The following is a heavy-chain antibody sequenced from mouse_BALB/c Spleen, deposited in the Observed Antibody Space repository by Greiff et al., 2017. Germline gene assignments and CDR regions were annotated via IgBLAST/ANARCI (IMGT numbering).Heavy chain of an antibody. CDR3: ARSPSYYGNPYYAMDY. V-gene: IGHV1-14*01. J-gene: IGHJ4*01. CDR1: GYTFTSYV. CDR2: INPYNDGT. Sequence: VQLQQSGPELVKPGASVKMSCKASGYTFTSYVMHWVKQKPGQGLEWIGYINPYNDGTKYNEKFKGKATLTSDKSSSTAYMELSSLTSEDSAVYYCARSPSYYGNPYYAMDYWGQGTSVTVSS. D-gene: IGHD2-10*01.